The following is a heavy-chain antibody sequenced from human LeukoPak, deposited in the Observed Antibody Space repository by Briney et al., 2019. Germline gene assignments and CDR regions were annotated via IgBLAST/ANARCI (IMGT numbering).Heavy chain of an antibody. CDR1: GFSFSAYG. CDR3: AGETALRFGEEGFDY. D-gene: IGHD3-10*01. CDR2: IWYDGSSK. Sequence: GGSLRLSCAASGFSFSAYGVHWVRQAPGKGLEWVAVIWYDGSSKDYADSVKGRFTISRDNAKNSLYLQMNSLRAEDTAVYYCAGETALRFGEEGFDYWGQGTLVTVSS. V-gene: IGHV3-33*01. J-gene: IGHJ4*02.